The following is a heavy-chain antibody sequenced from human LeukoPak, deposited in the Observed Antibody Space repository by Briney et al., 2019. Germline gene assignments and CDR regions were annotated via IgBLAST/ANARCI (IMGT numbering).Heavy chain of an antibody. CDR1: GFTFSSYS. J-gene: IGHJ4*02. CDR3: ARDAVNDYGDYAEDY. D-gene: IGHD4-17*01. Sequence: GGPLRLSCAPSGFTFSSYSKNCVRQAPGKGREGVSSISSSSSYIYYADSVKGRFTISRDNAKNSLYLQMNSLRAEDTAVYYCARDAVNDYGDYAEDYWGQGTLVTVSS. V-gene: IGHV3-21*01. CDR2: ISSSSSYI.